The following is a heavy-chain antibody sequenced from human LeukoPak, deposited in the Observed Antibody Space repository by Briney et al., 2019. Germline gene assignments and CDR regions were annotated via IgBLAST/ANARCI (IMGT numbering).Heavy chain of an antibody. V-gene: IGHV3-66*02. Sequence: GGSLRLSCAASGFTVSSNYMSWVRQAPGKGLEWVSVIYSGGSTYFADSVKGRFTISRDNSKNTLYPQVHSLRAEDTAVYYCAREREVNGRNIDYWGQGTLVTVSS. J-gene: IGHJ4*02. D-gene: IGHD2-21*01. CDR1: GFTVSSNY. CDR3: AREREVNGRNIDY. CDR2: IYSGGST.